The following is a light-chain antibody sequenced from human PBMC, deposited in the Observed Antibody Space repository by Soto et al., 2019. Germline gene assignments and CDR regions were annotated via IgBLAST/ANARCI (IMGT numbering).Light chain of an antibody. CDR3: QQSYAYQQT. Sequence: DIQMPQSPSSLSASVGDTVSITCRSSQTFNNYLNWYQHKPGKVPKLLIYAATALQSGVPSRFSASASGTAFTLTIINVQPEDCATYYCQQSYAYQQTFGQGTKVDIK. CDR1: QTFNNY. J-gene: IGKJ2*01. CDR2: AAT. V-gene: IGKV1-39*01.